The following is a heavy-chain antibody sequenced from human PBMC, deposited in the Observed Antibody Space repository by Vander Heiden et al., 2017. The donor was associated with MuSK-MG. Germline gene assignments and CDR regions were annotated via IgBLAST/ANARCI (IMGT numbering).Heavy chain of an antibody. CDR1: GFTFSSYG. V-gene: IGHV3-7*04. J-gene: IGHJ6*02. Sequence: EVQLVESGGGLVQPGGSLRLSCAASGFTFSSYGMSWVRQAPGKGLEWVANIKQDGSEKYYVDSVKGRFTISRDNAKNSLYLQMNSLRAEDTAVYYCARDRWRHGMDVWGQGTTVTVSS. CDR3: ARDRWRHGMDV. CDR2: IKQDGSEK. D-gene: IGHD1-1*01.